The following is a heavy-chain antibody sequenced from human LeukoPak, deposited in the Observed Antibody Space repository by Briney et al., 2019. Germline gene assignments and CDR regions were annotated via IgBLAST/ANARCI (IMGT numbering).Heavy chain of an antibody. J-gene: IGHJ4*02. V-gene: IGHV3-23*01. CDR3: AQWGDFDVLTGYYVPDF. CDR2: ITGSDGNT. CDR1: GFTVA. Sequence: PGGSLRLSCAASGFTVAMSWVRQAPGKGLEWVSAITGSDGNTYYADPVKGGFTISRDNSKNTLYLQMNSLRAEDTAVYYCAQWGDFDVLTGYYVPDFWGKGTLVTVSS. D-gene: IGHD3-9*01.